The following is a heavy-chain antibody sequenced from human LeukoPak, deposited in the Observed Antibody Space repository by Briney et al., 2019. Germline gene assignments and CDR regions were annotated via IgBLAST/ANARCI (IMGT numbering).Heavy chain of an antibody. Sequence: PGGSLSLSCAASGFTFSNAWMSWVRQAPGKGLEWVGRIKSKKDGGTTDYATPVKGRFTISRDDSKNTVYLQMNSLKTEDTALYYCSTFADDGYWGQGTLVTVSS. D-gene: IGHD3-16*01. CDR2: IKSKKDGGTT. V-gene: IGHV3-15*01. CDR1: GFTFSNAW. CDR3: STFADDGY. J-gene: IGHJ4*02.